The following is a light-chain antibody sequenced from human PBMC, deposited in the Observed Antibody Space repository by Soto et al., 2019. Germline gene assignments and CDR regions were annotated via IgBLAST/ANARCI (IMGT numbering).Light chain of an antibody. Sequence: QSVLTQPASVSGSPGQSIAISCTGTSSDVGAYNYVSWYQQSPGKAPKLMIYDVSNRPSGVSDRFSGSKSGNTASLTISGLQTEDEADYYCKSYTSSSTYVFGTGTQLTVL. CDR2: DVS. V-gene: IGLV2-14*01. CDR3: KSYTSSSTYV. CDR1: SSDVGAYNY. J-gene: IGLJ1*01.